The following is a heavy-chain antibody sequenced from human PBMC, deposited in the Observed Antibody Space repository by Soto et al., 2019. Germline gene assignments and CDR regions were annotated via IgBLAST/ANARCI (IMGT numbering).Heavy chain of an antibody. CDR3: AKDASPHYLAWRIAYYFDY. CDR2: ISGSGGST. V-gene: IGHV3-23*01. CDR1: GFTFSSYA. J-gene: IGHJ4*02. Sequence: GGSLRLSCAASGFTFSSYAMSWVRQAPGKGLEWVSAISGSGGSTYYADSVKGRFTISRDNSKNTLYLQMNSLRAEDTAVYYCAKDASPHYLAWRIAYYFDYWGQGTLVTVSS. D-gene: IGHD3-10*01.